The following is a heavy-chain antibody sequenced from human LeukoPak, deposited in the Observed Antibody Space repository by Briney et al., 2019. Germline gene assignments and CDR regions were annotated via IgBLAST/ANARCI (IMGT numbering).Heavy chain of an antibody. J-gene: IGHJ3*02. V-gene: IGHV4-4*07. Sequence: SETLSLTCTVSGGSISGYYWSWIRQPAGKGLEWTGRIYTSGSTHYNPSLKSRVTMSVDTSKNQFSLKLSSVTAADTAVYYCARLITGTTTAFDIWGQGTMVTVSS. CDR1: GGSISGYY. D-gene: IGHD1-7*01. CDR3: ARLITGTTTAFDI. CDR2: IYTSGST.